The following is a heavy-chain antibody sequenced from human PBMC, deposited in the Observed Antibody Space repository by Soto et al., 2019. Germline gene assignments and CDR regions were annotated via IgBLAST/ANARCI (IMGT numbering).Heavy chain of an antibody. D-gene: IGHD1-1*01. Sequence: PSETLSLTCTVSGVSIISYYWSWIRQPPGKELEWIGFLYNSGSTNYNPSLKSRVTISGDTSNNQFSLKVTSVTAADTAVYYCARGTGIRGPSDYWGQGTLVTVS. V-gene: IGHV4-59*13. J-gene: IGHJ4*02. CDR2: LYNSGST. CDR3: ARGTGIRGPSDY. CDR1: GVSIISYY.